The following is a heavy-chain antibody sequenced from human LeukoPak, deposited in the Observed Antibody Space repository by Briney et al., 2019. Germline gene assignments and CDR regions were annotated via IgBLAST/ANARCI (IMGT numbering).Heavy chain of an antibody. CDR1: GYTFTGYY. CDR3: ARRVTDYGGFDY. CDR2: INPNSGGT. V-gene: IGHV1-2*02. D-gene: IGHD4-23*01. J-gene: IGHJ4*02. Sequence: ASVKVSCKASGYTFTGYYMHWVRQAPGQGLEWMGWINPNSGGTNYAQKFQGRVTMTRDTSISTAYMELSRLRSDDTAVYYCARRVTDYGGFDYWGQGTLVTVSS.